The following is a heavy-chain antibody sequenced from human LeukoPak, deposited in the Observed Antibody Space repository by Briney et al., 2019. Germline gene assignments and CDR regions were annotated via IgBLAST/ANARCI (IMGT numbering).Heavy chain of an antibody. CDR1: GGTFSRYY. CDR3: ARGATISETGYIYF. Sequence: SETLSLTCAVNGGTFSRYYWSGVRQSPGKGLEWIAEIDHRGDTNYNPSVKSRVTISVDTSKNQFSLKVRSLSAADTAVYYCARGATISETGYIYFCGQGALVTVSS. J-gene: IGHJ4*03. CDR2: IDHRGDT. D-gene: IGHD5-24*01. V-gene: IGHV4-34*01.